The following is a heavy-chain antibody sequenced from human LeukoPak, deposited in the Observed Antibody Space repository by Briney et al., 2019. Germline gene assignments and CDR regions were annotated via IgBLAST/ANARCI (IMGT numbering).Heavy chain of an antibody. D-gene: IGHD3-22*01. CDR2: IYHSGSP. J-gene: IGHJ4*02. CDR3: ARDQGIYYDSSGYSY. V-gene: IGHV4-4*02. CDR1: GGSISSNNW. Sequence: PSGTLSLTCAVSGGSISSNNWWGWVRQPPGKGLEWIGEIYHSGSPNYNPSLKSRVTISVDKSRNHFSLNLSSVTAADTAVYYCARDQGIYYDSSGYSYWGQGTLVTVSS.